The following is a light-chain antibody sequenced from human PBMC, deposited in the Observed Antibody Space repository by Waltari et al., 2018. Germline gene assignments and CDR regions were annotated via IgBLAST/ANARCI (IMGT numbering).Light chain of an antibody. V-gene: IGKV1-5*03. CDR3: QQYNSYPRT. Sequence: DIQMTQSPSTLSASVGDRVTINCRARQSISSWFAWYQKKPGKAPKLMIYKASSLESGVTSRFSGSGSGTEFTLTISSLQPDDFATYYCQQYNSYPRTFGQGTKLEIK. CDR1: QSISSW. J-gene: IGKJ2*01. CDR2: KAS.